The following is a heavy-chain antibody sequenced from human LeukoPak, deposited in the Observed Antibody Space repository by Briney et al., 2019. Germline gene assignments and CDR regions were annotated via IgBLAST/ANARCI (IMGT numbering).Heavy chain of an antibody. CDR3: AKARGNYRDY. CDR1: GFTFSSYA. D-gene: IGHD1-26*01. CDR2: ISNSGGNT. J-gene: IGHJ4*02. V-gene: IGHV3-23*01. Sequence: PGGSLRLSCAASGFTFSSYAMNWVRQAPGKGLEWVSSISNSGGNTYYADSVKGRFTISRDNSKNTLYLQINSLRAEDTAVYYCAKARGNYRDYWGQGSLVTVSS.